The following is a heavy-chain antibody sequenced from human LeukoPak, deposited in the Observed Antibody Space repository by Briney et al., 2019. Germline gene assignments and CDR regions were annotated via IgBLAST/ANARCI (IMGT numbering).Heavy chain of an antibody. Sequence: GGSLRLSCVASGITFSSYGMHWVRQAPGKGLEWVSYIRYDGSNKYYADSVRGRFTISRDNSKNTLYLEMNSLSPDDTAVYYCARGVEPLAANTLAYWGQGTLVTVSS. V-gene: IGHV3-30*02. D-gene: IGHD1-14*01. CDR2: IRYDGSNK. CDR3: ARGVEPLAANTLAY. CDR1: GITFSSYG. J-gene: IGHJ4*02.